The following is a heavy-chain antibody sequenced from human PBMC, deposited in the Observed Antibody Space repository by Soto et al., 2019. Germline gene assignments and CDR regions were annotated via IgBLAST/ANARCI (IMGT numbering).Heavy chain of an antibody. V-gene: IGHV4-59*01. CDR1: GGSISSYY. CDR2: IYYSGST. J-gene: IGHJ4*02. Sequence: SETLSLTCTVSGGSISSYYLSWIRQPPGKGLEWIGYIYYSGSTNYNPSLKSRVTISVDTSKNQFSLKLSSVTAADTAVYYCARGVDTAMVLDYWGQGTLVTVSS. D-gene: IGHD5-18*01. CDR3: ARGVDTAMVLDY.